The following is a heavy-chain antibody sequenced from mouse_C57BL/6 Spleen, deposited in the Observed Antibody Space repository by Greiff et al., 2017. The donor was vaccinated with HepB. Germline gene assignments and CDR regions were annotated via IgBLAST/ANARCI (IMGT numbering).Heavy chain of an antibody. J-gene: IGHJ2*01. D-gene: IGHD2-4*01. CDR1: GFNIKDDY. Sequence: VQLQQSGAELVRPGASVKLSCTASGFNIKDDYMHWVKQRPEQGLEWIGWIDPENGDTEYASKFQGKATITADTSSNTAYLQLSSLTSEDTAVYYCTTDLYDYEREYYFDYWGQGTTLTVSS. CDR3: TTDLYDYEREYYFDY. V-gene: IGHV14-4*01. CDR2: IDPENGDT.